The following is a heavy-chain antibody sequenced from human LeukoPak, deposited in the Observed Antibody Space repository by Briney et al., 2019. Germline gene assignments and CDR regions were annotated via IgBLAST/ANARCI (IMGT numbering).Heavy chain of an antibody. CDR1: GFTLSSYA. J-gene: IGHJ4*02. CDR2: ISGSGGST. Sequence: GGSLRLSCAASGFTLSSYAMSWVRQAPGKGLEWVSAISGSGGSTYYADSVKGRFTISRDNSKNTLYLQMNSLRAEDTAVYYCAKDGRVVVRFPDYWGQGTLVTVSS. D-gene: IGHD3-22*01. CDR3: AKDGRVVVRFPDY. V-gene: IGHV3-23*01.